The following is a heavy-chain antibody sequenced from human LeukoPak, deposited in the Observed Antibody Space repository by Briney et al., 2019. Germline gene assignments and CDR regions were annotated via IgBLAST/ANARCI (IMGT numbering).Heavy chain of an antibody. Sequence: ASVKVSFKASGYTFTNTGICWVRQAPGQGLEWMGWVSAYNGNTNYAQKFRGRVTMTIDTSTNTAYMELRSLRSDDTAVYFCARDAPRWRNAFDFWGQGTMVTVSS. CDR2: VSAYNGNT. CDR3: ARDAPRWRNAFDF. D-gene: IGHD4-23*01. V-gene: IGHV1-18*01. CDR1: GYTFTNTG. J-gene: IGHJ3*01.